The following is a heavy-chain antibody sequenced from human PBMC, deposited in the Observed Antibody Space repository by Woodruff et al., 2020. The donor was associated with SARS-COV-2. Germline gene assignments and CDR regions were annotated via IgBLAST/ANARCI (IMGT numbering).Heavy chain of an antibody. CDR2: ST. D-gene: IGHD2-15*01. Sequence: STYYADSVKGQFTISRDNSKNTLYLQMNSLRAEDTAVYYCAKDSYCSGGSCYSLLPDYWGQGTLVTVSS. V-gene: IGHV3-23*01. CDR3: AKDSYCSGGSCYSLLPDY. J-gene: IGHJ4*02.